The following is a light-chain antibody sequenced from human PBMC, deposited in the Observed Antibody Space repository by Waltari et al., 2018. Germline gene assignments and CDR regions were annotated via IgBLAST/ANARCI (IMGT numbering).Light chain of an antibody. Sequence: DIQMTQSPSTLSASVGDRVTISCRASQYISNCLAWYQQKPGKAPKLLIYTASTLESGVPSRFSGSGSGTEFTLTINSLQPDDFASYHCQQFNEESPWTFGQGTKVEMK. V-gene: IGKV1-5*03. CDR3: QQFNEESPWT. CDR2: TAS. J-gene: IGKJ1*01. CDR1: QYISNC.